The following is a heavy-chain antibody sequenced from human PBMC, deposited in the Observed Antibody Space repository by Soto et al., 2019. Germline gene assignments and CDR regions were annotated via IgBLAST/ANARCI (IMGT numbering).Heavy chain of an antibody. CDR1: GGSFNAYF. J-gene: IGHJ4*02. CDR2: INHGGST. CDR3: ARGNCNYSDDY. D-gene: IGHD1-7*01. Sequence: QVHLQQWGAGLLKPSASLSLTCGVYGGSFNAYFWSWIRQPPGKGLQWMGEINHGGSTNYAPSLKSRVTLSVDTSKNQFSLGLTSVTAADTSVYYCARGNCNYSDDYWGQGTLVTVSP. V-gene: IGHV4-34*01.